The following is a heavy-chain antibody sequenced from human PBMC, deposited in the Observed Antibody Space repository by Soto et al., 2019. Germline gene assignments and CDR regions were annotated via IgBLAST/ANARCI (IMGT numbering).Heavy chain of an antibody. J-gene: IGHJ1*01. CDR2: IIPILGIA. Sequence: QVQLVQSGAEVKKPGSSVKVSCKASGGTFSSYTISWVRQAPGQGLEWMGRIIPILGIANYAQKFQGRVTITADKSTSTAYMELSSLRSEDTAVYYCATEIRCSGGSCYLNFQHWGQGTLVTVSS. CDR3: ATEIRCSGGSCYLNFQH. CDR1: GGTFSSYT. V-gene: IGHV1-69*08. D-gene: IGHD2-15*01.